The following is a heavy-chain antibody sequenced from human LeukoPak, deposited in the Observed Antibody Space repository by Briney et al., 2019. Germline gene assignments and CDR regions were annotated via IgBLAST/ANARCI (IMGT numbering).Heavy chain of an antibody. J-gene: IGHJ4*02. V-gene: IGHV3-33*06. D-gene: IGHD5-18*01. CDR1: GFTFSSYG. CDR2: IWYDGSNK. Sequence: GGSLRLSCAASGFTFSSYGMHWVRQAPGKGLEWVAVIWYDGSNKYYADSVKGRFTISRDNSKNTLYLQMNSLRAEDTAVYYCAKGSGYTYGLYYFEYWGQGTLITVSP. CDR3: AKGSGYTYGLYYFEY.